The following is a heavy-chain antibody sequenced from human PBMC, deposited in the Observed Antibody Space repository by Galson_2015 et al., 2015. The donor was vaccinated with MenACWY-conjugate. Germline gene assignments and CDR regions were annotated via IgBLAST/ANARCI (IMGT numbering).Heavy chain of an antibody. Sequence: SLRLSCAASGFTSSSYGMHWVRQAPGKGLEWVAVISYDGSNKYYADSVKGRFTISRDNSKNTLYLQMNSLRAEDTAVYYCAKALWPYSTDWGSNSEHSHHSGRATLGTVSP. CDR2: ISYDGSNK. V-gene: IGHV3-30*18. CDR3: AKALWPYSTDWGSNSEHSHH. J-gene: IGHJ1*01. D-gene: IGHD3-16*01. CDR1: GFTSSSYG.